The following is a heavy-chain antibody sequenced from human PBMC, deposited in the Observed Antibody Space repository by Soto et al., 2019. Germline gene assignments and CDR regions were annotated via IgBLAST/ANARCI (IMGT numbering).Heavy chain of an antibody. V-gene: IGHV1-18*01. D-gene: IGHD3-9*01. CDR3: ARQLDDILTGYYKSLPGY. CDR2: ISAYNGNT. J-gene: IGHJ4*02. Sequence: GASVKVSCKASGYTFTSYGISWVRQAPGQGLEWMGWISAYNGNTNYAQKLQGRVTMTTDTSTSTAYMELRSLRSDDTAVYYCARQLDDILTGYYKSLPGYWGQGTLVTV. CDR1: GYTFTSYG.